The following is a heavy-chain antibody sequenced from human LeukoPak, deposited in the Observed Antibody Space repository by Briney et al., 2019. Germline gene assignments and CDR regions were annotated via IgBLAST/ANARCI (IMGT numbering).Heavy chain of an antibody. Sequence: ASVKVSCKASGYTFTGYYMHWVRQAPGQGLEWMGWINPNSGGTNYAQKFQGRVTMTRDTSISTAYMELSRLRSDDTAVYYCARDLRGFGYGGNDAFDIWGQGTMVTVSS. CDR2: INPNSGGT. CDR1: GYTFTGYY. J-gene: IGHJ3*02. D-gene: IGHD4-23*01. CDR3: ARDLRGFGYGGNDAFDI. V-gene: IGHV1-2*02.